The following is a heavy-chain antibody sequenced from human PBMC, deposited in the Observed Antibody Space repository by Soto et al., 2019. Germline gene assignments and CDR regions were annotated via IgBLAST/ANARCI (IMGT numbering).Heavy chain of an antibody. J-gene: IGHJ5*02. V-gene: IGHV3-30*04. CDR1: GFTFSSYA. D-gene: IGHD2-21*02. Sequence: PGGSLRLSCAGSGFTFSSYAIHWVRQAPGKGLDWVAVMSYDGRETYYTDSVKGRFTTSRDNSKNTLYLQMNSLRVEDTAVYYCARDFRDKKPSNWFDPWGQGTLVTVSS. CDR3: ARDFRDKKPSNWFDP. CDR2: MSYDGRET.